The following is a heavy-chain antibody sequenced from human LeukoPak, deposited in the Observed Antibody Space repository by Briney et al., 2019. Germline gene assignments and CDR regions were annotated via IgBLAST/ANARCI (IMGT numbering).Heavy chain of an antibody. J-gene: IGHJ4*02. CDR3: ARAPITSPFYFDY. CDR2: INWSGGST. CDR1: GFAFDEHG. Sequence: GSLRLSCTASGFAFDEHGMSWVRQVPGKGLEWVSGINWSGGSTGYADPLRGRFTISRDDTKNSLYLQMDSLRAEDTALYYCARAPITSPFYFDYWGQGTLVTVSS. D-gene: IGHD2-2*01. V-gene: IGHV3-20*04.